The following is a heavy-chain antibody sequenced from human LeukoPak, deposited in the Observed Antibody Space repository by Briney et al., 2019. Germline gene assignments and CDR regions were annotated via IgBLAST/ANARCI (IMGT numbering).Heavy chain of an antibody. V-gene: IGHV4-61*01. J-gene: IGHJ4*02. CDR1: GGSISSSNW. CDR3: ARVALGGYDPYVY. Sequence: SGTLSLTCAVSGGSISSSNWWSWIRQPPGKGLEWIGYIYYSGNTNYNPSLKSRVTISVDTSKNQFSLKLSSVTAADTAVYYCARVALGGYDPYVYWGQGTLVTVSS. CDR2: IYYSGNT. D-gene: IGHD5-12*01.